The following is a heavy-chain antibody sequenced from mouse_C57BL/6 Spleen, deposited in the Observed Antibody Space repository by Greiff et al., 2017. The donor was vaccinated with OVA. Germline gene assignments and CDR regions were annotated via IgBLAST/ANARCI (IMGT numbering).Heavy chain of an antibody. Sequence: VQLQQPGAELVRPGSSVKLSCKASGYTFTSYWMDWVKQRPGQGLEWIGNIYPSDSETHYNQKFKDKATLTVDKSSSTAYMQLSSLTSEDSAVYYCARFSEWDAMDYWGQGTSVTVSS. CDR1: GYTFTSYW. D-gene: IGHD1-3*01. CDR3: ARFSEWDAMDY. J-gene: IGHJ4*01. CDR2: IYPSDSET. V-gene: IGHV1-61*01.